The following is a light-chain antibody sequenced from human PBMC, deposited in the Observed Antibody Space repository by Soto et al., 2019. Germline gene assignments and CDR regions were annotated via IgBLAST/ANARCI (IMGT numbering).Light chain of an antibody. V-gene: IGKV3-20*01. CDR1: QSVSSSH. Sequence: DIVLTQSPGTLSLSPGERATLSCRASQSVSSSHLAWYQQKPGQAPRLFIYGASSRATGIPDRFSGSGSGTDFTLTISRLQPEDFAVYYCQQYGSSPLTFGGGTKVEIK. CDR3: QQYGSSPLT. CDR2: GAS. J-gene: IGKJ4*01.